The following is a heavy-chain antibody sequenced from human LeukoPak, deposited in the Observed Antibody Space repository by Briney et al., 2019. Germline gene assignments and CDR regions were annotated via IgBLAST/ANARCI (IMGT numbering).Heavy chain of an antibody. CDR1: GFTFSSSG. J-gene: IGHJ4*02. D-gene: IGHD2-2*01. Sequence: PGGSLRLSCAASGFTFSSSGMHWVRQAPGKGLEWVAFIRYDGSNKYYADSVKGRFTISGDNSKNTLYLQMKSLRAEDTAVYYCARTRGIVVVPAARFDYWGQGTLVTVSS. CDR2: IRYDGSNK. V-gene: IGHV3-30*02. CDR3: ARTRGIVVVPAARFDY.